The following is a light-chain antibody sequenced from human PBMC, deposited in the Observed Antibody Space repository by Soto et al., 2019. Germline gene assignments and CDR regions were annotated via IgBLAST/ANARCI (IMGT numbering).Light chain of an antibody. CDR3: QQNYNAPRT. J-gene: IGKJ4*01. CDR1: QSISSH. CDR2: AAS. Sequence: DIQVTQSPSSLSASVGDRVTITCRASQSISSHLNWYQQKPGKAPKPLIFAASRLQSGVPSRFRSSGSGTDFTLTITSLQPEDFATYYCQQNYNAPRTFGGGTKIEIK. V-gene: IGKV1-39*01.